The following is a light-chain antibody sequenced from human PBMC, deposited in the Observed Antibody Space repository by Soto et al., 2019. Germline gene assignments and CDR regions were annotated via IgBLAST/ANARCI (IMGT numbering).Light chain of an antibody. CDR2: STS. CDR1: TGADTNTHY. J-gene: IGLJ3*02. CDR3: QLYYGATRV. Sequence: QAVVTQEPSLTVSLGGTVTLTCSSSTGADTNTHYANWFQQKPGQPPRSLIYSTSNKYSWTPARFSGSLLGGSAALTLSDVQPEDEADYYCQLYYGATRVFGGGTKLTVL. V-gene: IGLV7-43*01.